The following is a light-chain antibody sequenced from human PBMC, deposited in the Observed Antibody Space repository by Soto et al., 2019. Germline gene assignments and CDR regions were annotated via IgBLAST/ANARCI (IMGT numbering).Light chain of an antibody. CDR2: AAS. CDR3: QKYKSAPSLT. V-gene: IGKV1-27*01. Sequence: DIQMTQSPSSLSASVGDRVTITCRASQGISNFLAWYQHKPGKVPKLLIYAASTLQSGVPSRFSGSGSGTDFTLTISSLQPEDVATYYGQKYKSAPSLTFGGRTKVEIK. CDR1: QGISNF. J-gene: IGKJ4*01.